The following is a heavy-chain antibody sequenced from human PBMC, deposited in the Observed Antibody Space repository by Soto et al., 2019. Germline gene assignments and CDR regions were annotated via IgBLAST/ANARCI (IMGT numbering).Heavy chain of an antibody. CDR3: ARGEEIVATTSHYYYYYMDV. Sequence: QVQLVQSGAEVKKPGASVKVSCKASGYTFTSYDINWVRQATGQGLEWMGWMNPNSGNTGYAQKFQGRVTMTRNTSISTAYMELRSLRSEDTAVYYCARGEEIVATTSHYYYYYMDVWGKGTTVTVSS. CDR2: MNPNSGNT. CDR1: GYTFTSYD. D-gene: IGHD5-12*01. J-gene: IGHJ6*03. V-gene: IGHV1-8*01.